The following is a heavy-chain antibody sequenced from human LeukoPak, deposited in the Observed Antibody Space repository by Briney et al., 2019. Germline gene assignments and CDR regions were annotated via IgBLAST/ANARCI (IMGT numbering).Heavy chain of an antibody. Sequence: ETLSLTCTVSGGSISSYYWSWIRQPPGKGLEWIGYIYYSGSTNYNPSLKSRVTISVDASKNQFSLKLSSATAADTAVYYCARDDMKRAFDIWGQGTMVTVSS. CDR2: IYYSGST. CDR3: ARDDMKRAFDI. D-gene: IGHD3-9*01. J-gene: IGHJ3*02. CDR1: GGSISSYY. V-gene: IGHV4-59*01.